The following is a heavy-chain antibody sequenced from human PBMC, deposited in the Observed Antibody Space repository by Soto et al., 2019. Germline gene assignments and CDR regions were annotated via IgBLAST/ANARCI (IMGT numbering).Heavy chain of an antibody. Sequence: EVQLVESGGGVVQPGGSLRLSCAASGFTFSSYWMHWVRQAPGKGLVWVSRINSDGSSTSYADSVKGRFTISRDNAKHTLYLQMNRLRAEDTAVYYCAIRASYYDSSGYFDYWGQGTLVTVSS. D-gene: IGHD3-22*01. CDR3: AIRASYYDSSGYFDY. CDR1: GFTFSSYW. V-gene: IGHV3-74*01. CDR2: INSDGSST. J-gene: IGHJ4*02.